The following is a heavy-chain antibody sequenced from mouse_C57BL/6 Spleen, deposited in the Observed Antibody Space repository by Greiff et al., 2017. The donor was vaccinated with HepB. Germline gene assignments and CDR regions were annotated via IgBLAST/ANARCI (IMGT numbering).Heavy chain of an antibody. V-gene: IGHV1-74*01. Sequence: VQLQQPGAELVKPGASVKVSCKASGYTFTSYWMHWVKQRPGQGLEWIGRIHPSDSDTNYNQKFKGKATLTVDKSSSTAYMQLSSRTSEDSAVYYCAISHYYGSSYKGWGQGTTLTVSS. J-gene: IGHJ2*01. CDR3: AISHYYGSSYKG. CDR1: GYTFTSYW. CDR2: IHPSDSDT. D-gene: IGHD1-1*01.